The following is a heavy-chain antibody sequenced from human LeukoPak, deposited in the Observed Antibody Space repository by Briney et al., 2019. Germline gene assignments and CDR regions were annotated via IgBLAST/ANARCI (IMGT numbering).Heavy chain of an antibody. CDR3: ARDRSSSWDYYYGTDV. CDR1: GFTFSSYG. D-gene: IGHD6-13*01. Sequence: GGSLRLSCAASGFTFSSYGMHWVRQAPGKGLEWVAVIWYDGSNKYYADSVKGRFTISRDNSKNTLYLQMNSLRAEDTAVYYCARDRSSSWDYYYGTDVWGQGTTVTVSS. V-gene: IGHV3-33*01. J-gene: IGHJ6*02. CDR2: IWYDGSNK.